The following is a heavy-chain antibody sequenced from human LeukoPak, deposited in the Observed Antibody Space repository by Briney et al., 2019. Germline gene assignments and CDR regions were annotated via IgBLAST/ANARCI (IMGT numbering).Heavy chain of an antibody. D-gene: IGHD3-16*02. J-gene: IGHJ5*02. Sequence: GASVKVSCTASGYTFTSYAMHWVRQAPGQRLEWMGWINAGNGNTKYSQKFQGRVTITRDTSASTAYMELSSLRSEDTAVYYCARSHRPYDYVWGSYRHNNWFDPWGQGTLVTVSS. CDR2: INAGNGNT. V-gene: IGHV1-3*01. CDR1: GYTFTSYA. CDR3: ARSHRPYDYVWGSYRHNNWFDP.